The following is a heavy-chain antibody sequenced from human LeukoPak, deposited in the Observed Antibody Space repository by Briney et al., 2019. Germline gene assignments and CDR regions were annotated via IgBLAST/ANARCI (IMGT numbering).Heavy chain of an antibody. CDR3: AASVTSYYDSSGSYDY. J-gene: IGHJ4*02. Sequence: ASVKVSCKVSGYTLTELSMHWVRQAPGQGLEWMGRIIPILGIANYAQKFQGRVTITADKSTSTAYMELSSLRSEDTAVYYCAASVTSYYDSSGSYDYWGQGALVTVSS. V-gene: IGHV1-69*02. D-gene: IGHD3-22*01. CDR1: GYTLTELS. CDR2: IIPILGIA.